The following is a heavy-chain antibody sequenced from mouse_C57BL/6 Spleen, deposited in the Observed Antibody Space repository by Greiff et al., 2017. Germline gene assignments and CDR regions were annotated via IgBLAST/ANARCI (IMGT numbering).Heavy chain of an antibody. J-gene: IGHJ4*01. CDR2: ISDGGSYT. CDR1: GFTFSSYA. V-gene: IGHV5-4*01. CDR3: ARDPLYGSSSYYAMDY. Sequence: EVMLVESGGGLVKPGGSLKLSCAASGFTFSSYAMSWVRQTPEKRLEWVATISDGGSYTYYPDNVKGRFTISRDNAKNNLYLQMSHLKSEDTAMYYCARDPLYGSSSYYAMDYWGQGTSVTVSS. D-gene: IGHD1-1*01.